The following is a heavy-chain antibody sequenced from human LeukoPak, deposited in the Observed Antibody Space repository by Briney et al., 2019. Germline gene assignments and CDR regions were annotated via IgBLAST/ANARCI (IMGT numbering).Heavy chain of an antibody. D-gene: IGHD5-18*01. J-gene: IGHJ6*03. Sequence: GGSLRLSCAASGYTFSNAWMGWVLQAPGKGLEWVGRIKSKTDGGTTDYAAAVKGRFTISRDDSKNTLYLQMNSLKTEDIAVYYCTTVDTAMVYYYYYYMDVWGKGTTVTVSS. V-gene: IGHV3-15*01. CDR1: GYTFSNAW. CDR3: TTVDTAMVYYYYYYMDV. CDR2: IKSKTDGGTT.